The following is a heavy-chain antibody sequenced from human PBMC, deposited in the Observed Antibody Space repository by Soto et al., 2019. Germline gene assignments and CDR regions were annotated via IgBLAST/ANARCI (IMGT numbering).Heavy chain of an antibody. J-gene: IGHJ4*02. Sequence: QVQLVQSAAEVKKPGASVKVSCKTSGYTFTSYGISWVRQAPGQGLEWMGWISTYNGNTNYAQKFQGRATMTTDTSTTTAYMELRSLKSDDTAVYYCAKGGATYGLLTHDYWGQGTLVTVSS. V-gene: IGHV1-18*04. CDR2: ISTYNGNT. D-gene: IGHD3-9*01. CDR3: AKGGATYGLLTHDY. CDR1: GYTFTSYG.